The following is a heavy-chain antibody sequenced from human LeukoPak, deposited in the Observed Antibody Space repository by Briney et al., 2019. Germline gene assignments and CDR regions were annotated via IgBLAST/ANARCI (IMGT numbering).Heavy chain of an antibody. CDR2: IIPIFGTA. V-gene: IGHV1-69*13. CDR3: ARVAVAGTDGYYYMDV. J-gene: IGHJ6*03. Sequence: ASVKVSCKASGYTFTSYGISWVRQAPGQGLEWMGGIIPIFGTANYAQKFQGRVTITADESTSTAYMELSSLRSEDTAVYYCARVAVAGTDGYYYMDVWGKGTTVTVSS. D-gene: IGHD6-19*01. CDR1: GYTFTSYG.